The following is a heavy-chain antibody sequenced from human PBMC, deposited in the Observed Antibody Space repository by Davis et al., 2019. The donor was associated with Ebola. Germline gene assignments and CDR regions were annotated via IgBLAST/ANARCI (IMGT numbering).Heavy chain of an antibody. CDR3: ARRADY. CDR2: VNSHGSST. J-gene: IGHJ4*02. Sequence: PGGSLRLSCAASGFTFSSYWLHWVRQAPGKGLVWVSRVNSHGSSTIYADSVKGRFTISRDNAKNMLYLQMNSLRAEDTAVYYCARRADYWGQGTLVTVSS. V-gene: IGHV3-74*01. CDR1: GFTFSSYW.